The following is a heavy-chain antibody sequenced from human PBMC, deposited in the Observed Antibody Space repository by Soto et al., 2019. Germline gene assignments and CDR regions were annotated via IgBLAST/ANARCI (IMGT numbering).Heavy chain of an antibody. V-gene: IGHV3-48*02. CDR2: ISSSSSTI. D-gene: IGHD2-21*01. Sequence: PGGSLRLSCAASGFTFSSYSMNWVRQAPGKGLEWVSYISSSSSTIYYADSVKGRFTISRDNAKNSLYLQMNSLRDEDTAVYYCARAEVDSFILWFQHWGQGTLFTVSS. J-gene: IGHJ1*01. CDR1: GFTFSSYS. CDR3: ARAEVDSFILWFQH.